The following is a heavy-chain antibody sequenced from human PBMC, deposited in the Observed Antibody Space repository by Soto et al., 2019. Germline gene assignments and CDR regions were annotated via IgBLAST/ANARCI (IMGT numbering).Heavy chain of an antibody. CDR2: IYHSGSP. D-gene: IGHD1-26*01. CDR3: ARKPDVATAKVGRGSVFDV. Sequence: QVQLQESGPGLVKPSGTLSLTCAASSGSIFTTNWWSGVSQSPGRGLQWIGDIYHSGSPKYNPSLTSRVSISIAKSKDCFFLNLTSVTAAATAVYYCARKPDVATAKVGRGSVFDVWGQGKMVTVSS. J-gene: IGHJ3*01. V-gene: IGHV4-4*02. CDR1: SGSIFTTNW.